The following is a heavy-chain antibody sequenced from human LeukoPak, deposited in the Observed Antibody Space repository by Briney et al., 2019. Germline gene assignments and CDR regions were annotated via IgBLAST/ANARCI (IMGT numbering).Heavy chain of an antibody. CDR3: TRPDY. V-gene: IGHV3-73*01. CDR2: IRSKANSSAT. CDR1: GFTFSGSA. J-gene: IGHJ4*02. Sequence: PGGSLRLSCAASGFTFSGSAMHWVRQASGKGLDWVVRIRSKANSSATAYAASVKGRFTIPRDDSKNTAYLQMNSLKTEDTGVYYCTRPDYWGQGNLLTASS.